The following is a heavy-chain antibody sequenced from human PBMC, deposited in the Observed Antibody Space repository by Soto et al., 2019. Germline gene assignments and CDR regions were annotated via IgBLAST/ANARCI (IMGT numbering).Heavy chain of an antibody. CDR2: IIPIFGTA. CDR3: ARDGSGYSYGYDY. Sequence: SVKVSCKASGGTFSSYAISWVRQAPGQGLEWKGGIIPIFGTANYAQKIQGIVTITADESTSTAYIELSSLRSEYTAVYYCARDGSGYSYGYDYWGQGTLVTVSS. V-gene: IGHV1-69*13. J-gene: IGHJ4*02. D-gene: IGHD5-18*01. CDR1: GGTFSSYA.